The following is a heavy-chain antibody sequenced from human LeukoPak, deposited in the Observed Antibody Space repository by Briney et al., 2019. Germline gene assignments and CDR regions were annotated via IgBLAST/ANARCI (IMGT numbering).Heavy chain of an antibody. V-gene: IGHV1-8*03. CDR3: ARAPYGGKVVGYYYMDV. CDR2: MNPNSGNT. Sequence: ASVKVSCKASGGTFTSYDINWVRQAPGQGLEWMGWMNPNSGNTGYAQKFQGRVTITRNTSISTAYMELSSLRSEDTAVYYCARAPYGGKVVGYYYMDVWGKGTTVTVSS. D-gene: IGHD4-23*01. J-gene: IGHJ6*03. CDR1: GGTFTSYD.